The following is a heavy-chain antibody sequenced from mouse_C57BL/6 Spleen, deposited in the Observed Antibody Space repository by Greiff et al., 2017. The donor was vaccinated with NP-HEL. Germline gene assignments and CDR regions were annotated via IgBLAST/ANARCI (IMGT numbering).Heavy chain of an antibody. Sequence: QVQLQQPGAELVMPGASVKLSCKASGYTFTSYWMHWVKQRPGQGLEWIGEIDPSDSYTNYNQKFKGKSTLTVDKSSSTAYMQLSSLTSEDSAVSSCARRRIYDDYWYFDVWGTGTTVTVSS. D-gene: IGHD2-3*01. V-gene: IGHV1-69*01. CDR2: IDPSDSYT. CDR3: ARRRIYDDYWYFDV. J-gene: IGHJ1*03. CDR1: GYTFTSYW.